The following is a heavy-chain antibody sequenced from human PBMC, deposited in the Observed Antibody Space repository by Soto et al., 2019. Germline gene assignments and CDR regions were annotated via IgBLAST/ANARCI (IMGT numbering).Heavy chain of an antibody. D-gene: IGHD1-26*01. V-gene: IGHV3-73*01. J-gene: IGHJ3*02. CDR2: IRSKANSYAT. CDR3: TRLNLGATWINRGPI. CDR1: GFTFSGSA. Sequence: PAGSLSLSCAASGFTFSGSAMHWVRQASGKGLEWVGRIRSKANSYATAYAASVKGRFTISRDDSKNTAYLQMNSLKTEDTAVYYCTRLNLGATWINRGPIWGQGTMVTFS.